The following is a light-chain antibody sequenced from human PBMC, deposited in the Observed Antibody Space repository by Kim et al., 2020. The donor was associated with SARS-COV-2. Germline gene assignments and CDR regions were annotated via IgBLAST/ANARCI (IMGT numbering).Light chain of an antibody. CDR3: QRYSFYPRT. CDR1: QGIGDY. J-gene: IGKJ1*01. CDR2: AAS. Sequence: GDRVTITCRASQGIGDYLAWYQQNPGKAPRLLIYAASTLQSGVPSRFIGSGSGTEFTLTITSLQPEDFATYFCQRYSFYPRTFGQGTKV. V-gene: IGKV1-9*01.